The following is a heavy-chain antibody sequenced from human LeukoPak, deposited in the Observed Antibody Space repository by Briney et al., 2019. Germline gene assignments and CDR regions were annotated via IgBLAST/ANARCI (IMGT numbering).Heavy chain of an antibody. J-gene: IGHJ6*02. Sequence: GGSLRLSCVASGFPFSTNWMHWVRHAPGKGLLWVSRINGDGSVTVYADSVKGRFTISRDNAKNTLYLQMSSLRAEDTAVYHCASDSPYYGMDVWGQGTTVTVSS. CDR1: GFPFSTNW. V-gene: IGHV3-74*01. CDR3: ASDSPYYGMDV. CDR2: INGDGSVT.